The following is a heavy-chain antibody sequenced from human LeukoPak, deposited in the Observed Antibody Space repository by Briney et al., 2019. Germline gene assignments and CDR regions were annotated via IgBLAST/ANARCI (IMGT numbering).Heavy chain of an antibody. V-gene: IGHV4-34*01. CDR3: ARDSYSSGWYRKNWFDP. CDR2: INHSGST. J-gene: IGHJ5*02. CDR1: GGSFSGYY. D-gene: IGHD6-19*01. Sequence: SETLSLTCAVYGGSFSGYYWSWIRQPPGKGLEWIGEINHSGSTNYNPSLKSRVTISVDTSKNQFSLKLSSVTAADTAVYYCARDSYSSGWYRKNWFDPWGQGTLVTVSS.